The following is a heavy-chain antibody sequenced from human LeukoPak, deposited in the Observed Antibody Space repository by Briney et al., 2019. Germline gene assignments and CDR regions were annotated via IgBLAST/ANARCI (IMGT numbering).Heavy chain of an antibody. CDR3: ARAGDDIVVVPDDYGMDV. Sequence: GGSLRLSCAASGFTFSSYSMNWVRQAPGKGLEWVSSISSSSSYIYYADSVKGRFTISRDNAKNSLYLQINSLRAEDTAVYYCARAGDDIVVVPDDYGMDVWGQGTTVTVSS. CDR1: GFTFSSYS. V-gene: IGHV3-21*01. D-gene: IGHD2-2*01. CDR2: ISSSSSYI. J-gene: IGHJ6*02.